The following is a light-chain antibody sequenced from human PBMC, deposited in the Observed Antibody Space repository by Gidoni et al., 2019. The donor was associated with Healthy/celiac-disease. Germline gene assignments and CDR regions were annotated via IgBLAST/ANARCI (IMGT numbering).Light chain of an antibody. J-gene: IGLJ3*02. Sequence: QSARTQPRSVSGSPGQSVTISCTGTSSDVGGYNYVSWYQQLPGKAPKLLIYDVSKRPSGVPDRFSGSKSGNTASLTISGLQAADEADYYCCSYAGSYSWVFGGGTKLTVL. CDR1: SSDVGGYNY. CDR3: CSYAGSYSWV. V-gene: IGLV2-11*01. CDR2: DVS.